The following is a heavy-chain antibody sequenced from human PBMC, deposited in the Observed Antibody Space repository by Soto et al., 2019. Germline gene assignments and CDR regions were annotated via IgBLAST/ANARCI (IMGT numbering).Heavy chain of an antibody. D-gene: IGHD5-12*01. CDR2: IYHSGST. V-gene: IGHV4-30-2*01. CDR1: GGSISSGGYS. J-gene: IGHJ4*02. CDR3: ARGSYSDYRHFDY. Sequence: SETLSLTCAVSGGSISSGGYSWSWIRQPPGKGLEWIGYIYHSGSTYYNPSLKSRVTISVDRSKNQFSLKLSSVTAADTAVYYCARGSYSDYRHFDYWGQGTLVTVYS.